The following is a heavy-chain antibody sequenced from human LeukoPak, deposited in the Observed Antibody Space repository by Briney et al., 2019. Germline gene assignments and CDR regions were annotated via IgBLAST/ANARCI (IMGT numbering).Heavy chain of an antibody. Sequence: SETLSLTCTVSGGSISSHYWSWIRQPPGKGLEWIGYIYYSGSTNYIPSLKSRVIISVDTSKNQFSLKLSSVTAADTAVYYCAREGAAAGYFDYWGQGTLVTVSS. V-gene: IGHV4-59*11. CDR2: IYYSGST. D-gene: IGHD6-13*01. J-gene: IGHJ4*02. CDR3: AREGAAAGYFDY. CDR1: GGSISSHY.